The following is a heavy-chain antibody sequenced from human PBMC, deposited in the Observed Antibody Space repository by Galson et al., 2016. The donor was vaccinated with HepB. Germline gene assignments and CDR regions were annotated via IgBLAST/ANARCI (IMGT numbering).Heavy chain of an antibody. Sequence: SLRLSCAASGFTFSSHWMHWVRKAPGKGLVWVSRINTDGSSTNYADSVKGRFTISRDNTKNALYLQMNSLRVDDTAVYYCARVKFGSSSVLDYWGRGTLVTVSS. CDR3: ARVKFGSSSVLDY. J-gene: IGHJ4*02. D-gene: IGHD6-6*01. CDR1: GFTFSSHW. CDR2: INTDGSST. V-gene: IGHV3-74*01.